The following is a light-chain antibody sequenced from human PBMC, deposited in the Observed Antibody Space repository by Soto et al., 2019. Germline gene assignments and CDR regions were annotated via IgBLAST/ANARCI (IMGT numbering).Light chain of an antibody. CDR3: QQYNSYSAT. J-gene: IGKJ1*01. CDR1: QSIVRW. Sequence: IPITPSPSTLSASVENRVTNTCPASQSIVRWLAWYQQKPGKAPNLLIYDASTLKSGVPSRFSGSGSGTEFTLTISSLQPDDFATYYCQQYNSYSATFGQGTKVDIK. CDR2: DAS. V-gene: IGKV1-5*01.